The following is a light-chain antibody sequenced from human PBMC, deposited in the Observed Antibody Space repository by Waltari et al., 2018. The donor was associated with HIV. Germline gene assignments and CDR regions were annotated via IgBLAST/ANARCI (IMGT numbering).Light chain of an antibody. Sequence: QSALTQSRPVSGSPGQSVTISCTGTSSDVGGYKYVSWYQQHPGKVPKLMIYDVNKRPSGVPDRFSGAKSANTASLTISGLQAEDEADYYCCSYAGSYTWVFGGGTKLTVL. CDR1: SSDVGGYKY. V-gene: IGLV2-11*01. CDR3: CSYAGSYTWV. J-gene: IGLJ3*02. CDR2: DVN.